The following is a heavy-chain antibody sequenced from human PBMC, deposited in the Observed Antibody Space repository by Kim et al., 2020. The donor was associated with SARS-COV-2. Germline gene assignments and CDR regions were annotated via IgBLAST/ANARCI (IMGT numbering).Heavy chain of an antibody. CDR1: GLILRDHA. Sequence: GGSLRLSCVASGLILRDHAMHWVRQAPGKGLEWVGGIFLNTGRTYYADSVKGRFTISKDNAKNSLFLQMNNLRLEDTALYYCGKDVSPGGMDVWGQGTTV. V-gene: IGHV3-9*01. CDR2: IFLNTGRT. CDR3: GKDVSPGGMDV. J-gene: IGHJ6*02.